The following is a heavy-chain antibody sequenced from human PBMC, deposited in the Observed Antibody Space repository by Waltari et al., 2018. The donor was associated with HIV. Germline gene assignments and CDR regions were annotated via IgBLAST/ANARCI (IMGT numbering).Heavy chain of an antibody. CDR2: IYYSGST. CDR3: AREGPGYCSSTSCWGMDV. V-gene: IGHV4-59*01. Sequence: QVQLQESGPGLVKPSETLSLTCTVSGCSISSYYWSWIRQPPGKGLEWIGYIYYSGSTNYNPSLKSRVTISVDTSKNQFSLKLSSVTAADTAVYYCAREGPGYCSSTSCWGMDVWGQGTTVTVSS. D-gene: IGHD2-2*01. J-gene: IGHJ6*02. CDR1: GCSISSYY.